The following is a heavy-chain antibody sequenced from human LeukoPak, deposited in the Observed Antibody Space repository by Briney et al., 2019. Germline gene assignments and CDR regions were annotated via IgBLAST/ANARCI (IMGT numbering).Heavy chain of an antibody. CDR3: VREEPNYFDY. Sequence: SETLSLTCTVSGGSISSSSYYWGWIRQPPGKGLEWIGSIYYSGSTYYNPSLKSRVTISVDTSKNQFSLKLSSVTAADTAVYYCVREEPNYFDYWGQGTLVTVSS. D-gene: IGHD1-14*01. V-gene: IGHV4-39*07. J-gene: IGHJ4*02. CDR1: GGSISSSSYY. CDR2: IYYSGST.